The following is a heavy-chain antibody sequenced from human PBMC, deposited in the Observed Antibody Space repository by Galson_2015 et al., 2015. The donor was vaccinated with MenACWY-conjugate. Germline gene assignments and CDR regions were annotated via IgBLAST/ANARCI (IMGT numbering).Heavy chain of an antibody. CDR2: INSDGSST. J-gene: IGHJ5*02. CDR1: GFTFSSYW. D-gene: IGHD6-13*01. V-gene: IGHV3-74*01. Sequence: SLRLSCAASGFTFSSYWMHWVRQGPGKGLVWVSRINSDGSSTNYADSVKGRFTISRDNAKYTLYLQMNSLRAEDTAVYYCARGGQGLAAAEDNWFDPWGQGTLVTVSS. CDR3: ARGGQGLAAAEDNWFDP.